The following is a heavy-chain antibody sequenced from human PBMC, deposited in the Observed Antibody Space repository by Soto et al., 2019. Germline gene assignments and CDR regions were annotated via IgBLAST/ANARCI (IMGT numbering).Heavy chain of an antibody. V-gene: IGHV3-53*01. CDR2: IYNFGST. CDR1: GFTVSSSY. Sequence: GSLRLSCAASGFTVSSSYMGWVRQAPGKGLEWVSVIYNFGSTYYADSVKGRFTISRDNSKNTLYLQMNSLRAEDTAVYYCARDCPTNYGDACMDVWGQGTTVTVSS. D-gene: IGHD4-17*01. J-gene: IGHJ6*02. CDR3: ARDCPTNYGDACMDV.